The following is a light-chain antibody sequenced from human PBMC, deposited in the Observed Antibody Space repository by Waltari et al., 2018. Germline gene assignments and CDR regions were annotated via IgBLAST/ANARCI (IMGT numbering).Light chain of an antibody. Sequence: EIVLTQSPATLSLSPGERATLSCRASQSASKYVAWYQKRHGQAPRLPIYDASNRATGVPDRFDAVGSGTDFTLTISSLEPEDSAVYYCQQRNDWPLTFGGGTRVEIK. J-gene: IGKJ4*01. V-gene: IGKV3-11*01. CDR1: QSASKY. CDR2: DAS. CDR3: QQRNDWPLT.